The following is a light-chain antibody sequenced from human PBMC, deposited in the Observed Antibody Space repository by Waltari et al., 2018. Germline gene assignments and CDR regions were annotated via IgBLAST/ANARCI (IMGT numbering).Light chain of an antibody. CDR1: QSISSV. J-gene: IGKJ3*01. CDR2: KAA. V-gene: IGKV1-5*03. Sequence: DIQMTQSPSTLSASVGDRVTITCRASQSISSVLAWYQQQPGKAPKVLIYKAARLESGVPSRFSGSGSGTEFTLTISSLQPDDFATYYCQHYNTYPFTFGPGTKVDIK. CDR3: QHYNTYPFT.